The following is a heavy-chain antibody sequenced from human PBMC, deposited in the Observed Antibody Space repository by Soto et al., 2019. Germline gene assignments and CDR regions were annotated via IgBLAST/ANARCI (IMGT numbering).Heavy chain of an antibody. D-gene: IGHD1-26*01. CDR1: GGSISSYY. CDR2: IYYSGST. J-gene: IGHJ5*02. Sequence: SETLSLTCTASGGSISSYYWSWIRQPPGKGLEWIGYIYYSGSTYYNPSLKSRVTISVDTSKNQFSLKLSSVTAADTAVYYCATQEVGGSYVYTFDPWGQGTLVTVSS. V-gene: IGHV4-59*04. CDR3: ATQEVGGSYVYTFDP.